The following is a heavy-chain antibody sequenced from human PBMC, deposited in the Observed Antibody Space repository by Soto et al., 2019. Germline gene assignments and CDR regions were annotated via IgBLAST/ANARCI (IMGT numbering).Heavy chain of an antibody. J-gene: IGHJ3*02. V-gene: IGHV3-7*03. D-gene: IGHD3-10*01. CDR1: GFTFGSYW. CDR2: IKQDGSEK. CDR3: ARDYYRGAFDI. Sequence: PGGSLRPSFAASGFTFGSYWMSWVRQAPGKGLEWVANIKQDGSEKYYVDSVKGRFTISRDNAKNSLYLQMNSLRAEDTAVYYCARDYYRGAFDIWGQGTMVTVSS.